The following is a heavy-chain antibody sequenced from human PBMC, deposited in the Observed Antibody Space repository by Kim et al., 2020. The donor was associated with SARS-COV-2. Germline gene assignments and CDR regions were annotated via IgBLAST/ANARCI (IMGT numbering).Heavy chain of an antibody. CDR1: GASIRRDSYY. V-gene: IGHV4-31*02. CDR3: ATEGISAVRGYFDY. D-gene: IGHD3-22*01. CDR2: ISDTGNT. Sequence: SETLSLTCTVSGASIRRDSYYWSWIRQLPGKGLEWIGYISDTGNTHYTPSLKSRLAISADTSTNQFSLNLKSVTVADTAVYYCATEGISAVRGYFDYWGQGARVTVSS. J-gene: IGHJ4*02.